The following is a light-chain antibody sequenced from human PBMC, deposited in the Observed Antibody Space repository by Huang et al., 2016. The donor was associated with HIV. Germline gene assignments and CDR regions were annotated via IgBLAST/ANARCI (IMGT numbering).Light chain of an antibody. Sequence: EIVMTQSPVTLSVSPGERATLSCKASQSVSNNLAWYQQKPGQAPRRLIYGASTRATGIPARFSGSGSGTEFNLTISSLESEDFAVYYCQQYNNWPPWTFGQGTKVEIK. V-gene: IGKV3-15*01. CDR1: QSVSNN. J-gene: IGKJ1*01. CDR2: GAS. CDR3: QQYNNWPPWT.